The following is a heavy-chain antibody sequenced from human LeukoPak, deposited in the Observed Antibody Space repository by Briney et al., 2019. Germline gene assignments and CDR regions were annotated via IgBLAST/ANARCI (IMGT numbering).Heavy chain of an antibody. Sequence: SETLSLTCTVPGGSISSYYWSWIRQPPGKRLEWIGHIYYSGSTNYNPSLKSRVTISVDTSKNQFSLKLSSVTAADTAVYYCASRSSIWSGYQDTLCYFDSWGQGTLVTVSS. CDR1: GGSISSYY. CDR2: IYYSGST. CDR3: ASRSSIWSGYQDTLCYFDS. J-gene: IGHJ4*02. V-gene: IGHV4-59*01. D-gene: IGHD3-3*01.